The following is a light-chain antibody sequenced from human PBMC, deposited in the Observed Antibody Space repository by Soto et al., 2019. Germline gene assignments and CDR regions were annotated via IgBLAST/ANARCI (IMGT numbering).Light chain of an antibody. CDR1: QRLDNC. J-gene: IGKJ1*01. CDR2: DAS. Sequence: GDRVTITCRASQRLDNCLAWYQQKPGKAPKLLIYDASSLESGVPSRFSGSGSETEFTLTISSLLPDDFATYYCQQYNRYWTFGQGTKVEIK. V-gene: IGKV1-5*01. CDR3: QQYNRYWT.